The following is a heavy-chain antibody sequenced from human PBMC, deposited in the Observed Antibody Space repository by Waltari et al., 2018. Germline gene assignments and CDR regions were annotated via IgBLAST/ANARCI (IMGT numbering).Heavy chain of an antibody. CDR2: IIPMFGTA. Sequence: QVQLVQSGAELKKPGSSVKVSCKVSGGSFSTNAITWGRQAPGQGLEWMGGIIPMFGTANYAQKIQDRVTINTDESMTTAYMHLSSLTSDDTAVYYCARGGLYGQQLLESAFEIWGQGTKVTVSS. CDR3: ARGGLYGQQLLESAFEI. V-gene: IGHV1-69*05. CDR1: GGSFSTNA. D-gene: IGHD6-13*01. J-gene: IGHJ3*02.